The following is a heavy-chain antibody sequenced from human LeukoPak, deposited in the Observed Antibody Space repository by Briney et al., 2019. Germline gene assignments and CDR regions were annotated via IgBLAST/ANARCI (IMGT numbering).Heavy chain of an antibody. V-gene: IGHV4-4*07. Sequence: SETLSLTCTVSGGSISSYYWSWIRQPAGKGLEWIGRIYTSGSTNYNPSLKSRVTMSVDTSKNRFSLKLSSVTAADTAVYYCARNEAVAGPSVFDYWGQGTLVTVSS. D-gene: IGHD6-19*01. J-gene: IGHJ4*02. CDR1: GGSISSYY. CDR3: ARNEAVAGPSVFDY. CDR2: IYTSGST.